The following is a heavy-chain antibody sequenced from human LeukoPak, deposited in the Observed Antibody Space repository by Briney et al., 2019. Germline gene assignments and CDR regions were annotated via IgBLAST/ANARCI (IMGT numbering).Heavy chain of an antibody. J-gene: IGHJ4*02. D-gene: IGHD2-2*01. CDR2: INPNSGGT. CDR3: AEGIRYCSSTSCYGIDY. V-gene: IGHV1-2*02. CDR1: GYTFTGYY. Sequence: ASVKVSCKASGYTFTGYYMHWVRQTPGQGLEWMGWINPNSGGTNYAQKFQGRVTMTRDTSISTAYMELSRLRSDDTAVYYAAEGIRYCSSTSCYGIDYWGQGTLVTVSS.